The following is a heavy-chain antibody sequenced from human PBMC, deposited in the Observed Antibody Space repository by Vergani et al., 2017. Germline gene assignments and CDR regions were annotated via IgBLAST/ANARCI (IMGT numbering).Heavy chain of an antibody. CDR1: GFTFNHYA. CDR3: AKANPRNSGYDYLYYYHAMDV. V-gene: IGHV3-23*01. J-gene: IGHJ6*02. D-gene: IGHD5-12*01. Sequence: EVQLLESGGDLVQPGGSLRLSCAASGFTFNHYAMTGARQAPGKGLEWVSGISGSGGSTYYAGSVKGRFTISRDSSKNTLYLQMNSLSAGDTAVYYCAKANPRNSGYDYLYYYHAMDVWGQGTTVTVSS. CDR2: ISGSGGST.